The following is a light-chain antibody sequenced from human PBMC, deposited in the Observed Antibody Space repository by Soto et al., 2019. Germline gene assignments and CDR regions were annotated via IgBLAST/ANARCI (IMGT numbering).Light chain of an antibody. CDR1: QSISSY. V-gene: IGKV1-39*01. CDR2: AAS. Sequence: DIQMTQSPSSLSASVGDRVTITCRASQSISSYLNRYQQKPGKAPKLLIYAASSLQSGVPSRFSGSGSGTVVWLTMSCLVPKHFLPYSGQQRHTTPFTIGPGTKVYIK. CDR3: QQRHTTPFT. J-gene: IGKJ3*01.